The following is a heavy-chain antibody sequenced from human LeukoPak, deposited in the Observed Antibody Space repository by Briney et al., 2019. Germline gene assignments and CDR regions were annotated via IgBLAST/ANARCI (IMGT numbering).Heavy chain of an antibody. CDR1: GFTVSSNF. CDR3: AREVGATAFDY. Sequence: GGSLRLSCAASGFTVSSNFMSWVRQAPGKGLEWVSLLYAGGTTFYADSVKGRFTISRDNSKNTLYLQMNSLRAEDTAVYYCAREVGATAFDYWGQGTLVTVSS. V-gene: IGHV3-66*01. CDR2: LYAGGTT. J-gene: IGHJ4*02. D-gene: IGHD1-26*01.